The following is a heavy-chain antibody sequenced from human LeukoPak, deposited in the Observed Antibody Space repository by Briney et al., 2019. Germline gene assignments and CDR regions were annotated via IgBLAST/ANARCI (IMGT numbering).Heavy chain of an antibody. CDR3: ARGNRQLAYYGSGSRLPYDY. D-gene: IGHD3-10*01. J-gene: IGHJ4*02. Sequence: SETLSLTCAVSGGSSSGFYWSWIRQSPGKGLEWIGEYNHFGSTNYNPSLNDRVTISVDKSKNQFSLTLSSVTAADTAVYYCARGNRQLAYYGSGSRLPYDYWGQGSLVTVSS. CDR2: YNHFGST. CDR1: GGSSSGFY. V-gene: IGHV4-34*01.